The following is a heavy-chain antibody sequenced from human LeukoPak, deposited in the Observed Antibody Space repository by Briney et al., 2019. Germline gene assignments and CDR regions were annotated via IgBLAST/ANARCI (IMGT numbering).Heavy chain of an antibody. CDR2: IYPGDSDN. J-gene: IGHJ4*02. V-gene: IGHV5-51*01. D-gene: IGHD6-19*01. CDR1: GYSFTSYW. CDR3: ARQSSGNRLRY. Sequence: GESLKTSCKGSGYSFTSYWIGWVRPMPGKGLGWMGIIYPGDSDNRYSPSFQGQVTISADKSISTAYLQWSSLKASDTAMYYCARQSSGNRLRYWGQGTLVTVSS.